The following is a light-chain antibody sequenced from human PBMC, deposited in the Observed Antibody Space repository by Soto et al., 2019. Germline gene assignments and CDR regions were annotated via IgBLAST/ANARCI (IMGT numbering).Light chain of an antibody. Sequence: DIQITQSPSSLSSSFLDTVTITCRASQNINSFLNWYQQKPGKAPKLLIYAASSLQSGVPSRFSGSGSGTDFTLTISSLQPEDFATYYCQQANSFPFTFGGGTKVDI. V-gene: IGKV1-12*02. CDR3: QQANSFPFT. CDR2: AAS. CDR1: QNINSF. J-gene: IGKJ4*01.